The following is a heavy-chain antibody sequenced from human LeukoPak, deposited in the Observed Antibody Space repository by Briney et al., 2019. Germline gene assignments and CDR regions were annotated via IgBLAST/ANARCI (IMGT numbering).Heavy chain of an antibody. CDR1: GGSFSGYY. CDR3: ARSAIALVPAANYWFDP. CDR2: INHSGST. J-gene: IGHJ5*02. Sequence: SETLSLTCAVYGGSFSGYYWSWMRQPPGKGLEWIGEINHSGSTNYNPSLKSRVTISVDTSKNQFSLKRSSVTAADTAVYYCARSAIALVPAANYWFDPWGQGTLVTVSS. V-gene: IGHV4-34*01. D-gene: IGHD2-2*01.